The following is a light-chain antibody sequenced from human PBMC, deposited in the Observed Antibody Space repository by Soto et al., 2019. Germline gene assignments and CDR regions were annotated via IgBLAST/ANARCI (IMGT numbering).Light chain of an antibody. V-gene: IGKV3-15*01. Sequence: EIVMTQSPATLSLSPGEGAALSCRASQSINSELAWYQQKPGQPPRLLIYGASTRATGVPARFTGSESGSEFTLTISGLQPEDFAVYYCQQGHNWPLTFGQGTRLEI. CDR1: QSINSE. CDR2: GAS. J-gene: IGKJ2*01. CDR3: QQGHNWPLT.